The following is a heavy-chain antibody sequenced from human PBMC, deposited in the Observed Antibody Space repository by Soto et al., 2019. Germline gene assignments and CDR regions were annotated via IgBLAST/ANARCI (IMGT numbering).Heavy chain of an antibody. Sequence: ESGGGLVKPGGSLRLSCAASGFTFSNAWMNWVRQAPGKGLEWVGRIKSKTDGGTTDYAAPVKGRFTISRDDSENTLYLQMNSLKTEDTAVYYCTQANSSSWRYYYYGMDVWGQGTTVTASS. J-gene: IGHJ6*02. V-gene: IGHV3-15*07. CDR2: IKSKTDGGTT. D-gene: IGHD6-13*01. CDR1: GFTFSNAW. CDR3: TQANSSSWRYYYYGMDV.